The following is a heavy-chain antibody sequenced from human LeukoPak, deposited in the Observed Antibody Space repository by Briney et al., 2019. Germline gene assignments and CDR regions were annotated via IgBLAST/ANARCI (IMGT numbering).Heavy chain of an antibody. Sequence: GASVKVSCKASGGTFSTYAISWVRQAPGQGLEWMGIINPSDSGTTSAQEFQGRVTMTRDMSTSTVYMELSSLRSEDTAVYYCAAYGSGRYSYFDYWGQGTLVTVSS. CDR3: AAYGSGRYSYFDY. CDR1: GGTFSTYA. J-gene: IGHJ4*02. V-gene: IGHV1-46*01. CDR2: INPSDSGT. D-gene: IGHD3-10*01.